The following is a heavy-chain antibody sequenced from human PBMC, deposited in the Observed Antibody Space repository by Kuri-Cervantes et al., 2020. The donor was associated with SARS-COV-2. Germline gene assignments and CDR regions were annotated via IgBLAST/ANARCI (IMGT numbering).Heavy chain of an antibody. V-gene: IGHV3-49*03. J-gene: IGHJ4*02. D-gene: IGHD2-2*02. Sequence: GESLKISCTASGFTFGDYTMGWFRQAPGKGLEWVGFIRSKAYTGTTEYAASVKGRFTISRDDSKSIAYLQMNSLKTEDTAVYYCTIGYCSSTGCYRPYYFDYWGQGTRVIVSS. CDR2: IRSKAYTGTT. CDR3: TIGYCSSTGCYRPYYFDY. CDR1: GFTFGDYT.